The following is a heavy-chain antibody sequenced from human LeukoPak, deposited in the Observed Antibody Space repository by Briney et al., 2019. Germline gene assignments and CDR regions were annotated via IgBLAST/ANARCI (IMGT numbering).Heavy chain of an antibody. Sequence: SETLSLTCTVSGYSISSGYYWGWIRQPPGKGLEWIGSIYHSGSTYYNPSLKSRVTISVDTSKNQFSLKLSSVTAADTAVYYCARHHIAVARTPTFCTYWGQGTLVTVSS. J-gene: IGHJ4*02. D-gene: IGHD6-19*01. CDR1: GYSISSGYY. V-gene: IGHV4-38-2*02. CDR3: ARHHIAVARTPTFCTY. CDR2: IYHSGST.